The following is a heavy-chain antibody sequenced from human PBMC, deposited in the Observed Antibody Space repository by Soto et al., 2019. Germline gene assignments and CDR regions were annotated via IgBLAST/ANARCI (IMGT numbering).Heavy chain of an antibody. CDR3: ARRKSNGLSIYGMDV. D-gene: IGHD2-8*01. Sequence: PGESLKISCKGSGYSFTSYWISWVRQLPGKGLEWMGRIDPTDSYTNYSPSFQGHVTISADKSISTAYLQWSSLKASDTAMYYCARRKSNGLSIYGMDVWGQGTTVTVSS. CDR2: IDPTDSYT. V-gene: IGHV5-10-1*01. CDR1: GYSFTSYW. J-gene: IGHJ6*02.